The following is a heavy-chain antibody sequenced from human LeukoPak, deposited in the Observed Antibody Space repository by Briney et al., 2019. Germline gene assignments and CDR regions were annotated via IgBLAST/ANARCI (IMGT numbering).Heavy chain of an antibody. CDR3: ARGAYQIVVVTAPTY. D-gene: IGHD2-21*02. CDR1: VFTFSNYT. CDR2: LSSDGSNK. J-gene: IGHJ4*02. V-gene: IGHV3-30-3*01. Sequence: GGSLRLSCAASVFTFSNYTMHWVRQAPGKGLEWVAVLSSDGSNKYYADSVKGRFTISRDISKNTLYLQMTSLRAEDTAVYYCARGAYQIVVVTAPTYWGQGTLVTVSS.